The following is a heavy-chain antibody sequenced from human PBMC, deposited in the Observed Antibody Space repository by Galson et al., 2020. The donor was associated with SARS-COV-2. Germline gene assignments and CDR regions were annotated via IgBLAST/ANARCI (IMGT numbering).Heavy chain of an antibody. Sequence: GESPKISCATFGFTFDIHAMTWVRQAPGKGLEWVSTISANEDHIVYADSVRGRFTISRDNSKNTLYLQMNNLRTDDTAVYYCATDLIWFGNIWGQGTLVTVSS. CDR1: GFTFDIHA. CDR2: ISANEDHI. D-gene: IGHD3-10*01. CDR3: ATDLIWFGNI. V-gene: IGHV3-23*01. J-gene: IGHJ4*02.